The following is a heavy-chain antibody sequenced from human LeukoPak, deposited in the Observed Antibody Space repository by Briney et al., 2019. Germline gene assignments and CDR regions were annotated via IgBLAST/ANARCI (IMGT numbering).Heavy chain of an antibody. Sequence: GGSLRLSCSASGFTFSSFAMFWVRQAPGKGLEYVSGISSDGGRTNYADSVKARFTISRDNSKVTLYLQMTSLRPEDTAIYYCVKDPSGNYFYFDYWGQGTLVAVSS. D-gene: IGHD1-26*01. V-gene: IGHV3-64D*09. CDR1: GFTFSSFA. CDR3: VKDPSGNYFYFDY. J-gene: IGHJ4*02. CDR2: ISSDGGRT.